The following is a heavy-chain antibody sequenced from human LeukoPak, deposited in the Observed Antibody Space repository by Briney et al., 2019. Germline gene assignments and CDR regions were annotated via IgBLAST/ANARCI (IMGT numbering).Heavy chain of an antibody. CDR1: GGSISSSDYY. Sequence: SETLSLTCTVAGGSISSSDYYWGWIRQPPGKGLEWIGSIYDGGSTYYNPSLKSRVTISVDTSKNQFSLKLSSVTAADTAVYYCASDCSSTSCYGSDYWGQGTLVTVSS. J-gene: IGHJ4*02. D-gene: IGHD2-2*01. V-gene: IGHV4-39*01. CDR3: ASDCSSTSCYGSDY. CDR2: IYDGGST.